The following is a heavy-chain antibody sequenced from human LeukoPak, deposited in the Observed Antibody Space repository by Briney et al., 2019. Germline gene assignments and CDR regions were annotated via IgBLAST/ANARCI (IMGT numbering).Heavy chain of an antibody. CDR3: AREDTVVGATTVVDY. CDR2: INPNSGGT. D-gene: IGHD1-26*01. CDR1: GYTFTGYY. Sequence: ASVKVSCKASGYTFTGYYMHWVRQAPGQGXXWMGWINPNSGGTNYAQKFQGRVTMTRDTSISTAYMELSRLRSDDTAVYYCAREDTVVGATTVVDYWGQGTLVTVSS. V-gene: IGHV1-2*02. J-gene: IGHJ4*02.